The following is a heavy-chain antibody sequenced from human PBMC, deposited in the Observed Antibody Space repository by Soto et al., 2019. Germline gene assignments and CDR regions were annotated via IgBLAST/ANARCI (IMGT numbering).Heavy chain of an antibody. CDR2: INHSGST. CDR1: GGSFSGYY. CDR3: ARGSIPRWVGYYCYGMDV. V-gene: IGHV4-34*01. D-gene: IGHD4-17*01. Sequence: SETLSLTCAVYGGSFSGYYWSWIRQPPGKGLEWIGEINHSGSTNYNPSLKSRVTISVDTSKNQFSLKLSSVTAADTAVYYCARGSIPRWVGYYCYGMDVWGEGSTVSVSS. J-gene: IGHJ6*02.